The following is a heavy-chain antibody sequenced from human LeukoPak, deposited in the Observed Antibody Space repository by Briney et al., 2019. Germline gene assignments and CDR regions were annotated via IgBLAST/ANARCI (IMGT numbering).Heavy chain of an antibody. CDR3: ASHNYGSGSYFTN. J-gene: IGHJ4*02. D-gene: IGHD3-10*01. Sequence: GGSLRPSCAASGFTFSNYAMSWVRQAPGKGLEWVAVIWYDGSNKYYADSVKGRFTISRDNSKNTLYLQMNSLRAEDTAVYYCASHNYGSGSYFTNWGQGTLVTVSS. CDR1: GFTFSNYA. CDR2: IWYDGSNK. V-gene: IGHV3-33*08.